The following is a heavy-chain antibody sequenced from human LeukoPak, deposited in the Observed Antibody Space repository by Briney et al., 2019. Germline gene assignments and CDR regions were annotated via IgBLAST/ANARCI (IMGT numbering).Heavy chain of an antibody. V-gene: IGHV1-18*01. CDR2: ISAYNGNT. CDR1: GYTFTSYG. D-gene: IGHD2-15*01. Sequence: ASVKVSCKASGYTFTSYGISWVRQAPGQGLEWMGWISAYNGNTNYAQKLQGRVTMTTDTSTSTAYMELRSLRSDDTAVYYCAREMLGYCSGGSCAFDPWGQGTLVTVSS. J-gene: IGHJ5*02. CDR3: AREMLGYCSGGSCAFDP.